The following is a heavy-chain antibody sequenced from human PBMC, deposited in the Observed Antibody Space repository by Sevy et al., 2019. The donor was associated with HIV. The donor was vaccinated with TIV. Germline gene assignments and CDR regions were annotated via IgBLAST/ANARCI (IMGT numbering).Heavy chain of an antibody. J-gene: IGHJ5*02. CDR1: GFIFSAYL. CDR3: AKGDVSTSRTGVEP. Sequence: GGSLRLSCTASGFIFSAYLMSWVRLFPGKRLEWVSSIANSGDTTAYVDSVKGRFTVSRDNSKNTLYLHMNSLRVEDTAIYYCAKGDVSTSRTGVEPWGQGTLVTVSS. V-gene: IGHV3-23*01. CDR2: IANSGDTT. D-gene: IGHD2-8*02.